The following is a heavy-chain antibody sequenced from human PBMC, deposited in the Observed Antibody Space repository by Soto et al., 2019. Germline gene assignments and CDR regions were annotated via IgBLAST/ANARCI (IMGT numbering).Heavy chain of an antibody. CDR1: GFTFSNYA. Sequence: GGSLRLSCVASGFTFSNYALHWVRQAPGKRLEWVSVISYDGSYKFYADSVKGRFTVSRDNSKNTLYLQMNSLRPEDTAVYYCAKADYSYSWAPGDYWGQGTLVTVSS. CDR2: ISYDGSYK. V-gene: IGHV3-30-3*01. J-gene: IGHJ4*02. CDR3: AKADYSYSWAPGDY. D-gene: IGHD6-13*01.